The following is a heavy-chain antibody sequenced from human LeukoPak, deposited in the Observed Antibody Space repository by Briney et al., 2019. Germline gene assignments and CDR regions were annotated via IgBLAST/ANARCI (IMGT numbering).Heavy chain of an antibody. Sequence: PGRSLRLSCAASGFTFSSYAMHWVRQAPGKGLEWVAVISYDGSNKYYADSVKGRFTISRDNSKNTLYLQMNSLRAEDTAVYYCAKDYHYDYVWGSYRLRVTDKVPYYYYMDVWGKGTTVTISS. D-gene: IGHD3-16*02. J-gene: IGHJ6*03. V-gene: IGHV3-30*04. CDR2: ISYDGSNK. CDR1: GFTFSSYA. CDR3: AKDYHYDYVWGSYRLRVTDKVPYYYYMDV.